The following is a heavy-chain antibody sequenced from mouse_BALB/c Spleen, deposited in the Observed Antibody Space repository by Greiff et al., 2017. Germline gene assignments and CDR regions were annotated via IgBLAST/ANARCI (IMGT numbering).Heavy chain of an antibody. J-gene: IGHJ3*01. Sequence: EVKVEESGGGLVQPGGSLRLSCATSGFTFTDYYMSWVRQPPGKALEWLGFIRNKANGYTTEYSASVKGRFTISRDNSQSILYLQMNTLRAEDSATYYCARAAPFAYWGQGTLVTVSA. V-gene: IGHV7-3*02. CDR3: ARAAPFAY. CDR1: GFTFTDYY. CDR2: IRNKANGYTT.